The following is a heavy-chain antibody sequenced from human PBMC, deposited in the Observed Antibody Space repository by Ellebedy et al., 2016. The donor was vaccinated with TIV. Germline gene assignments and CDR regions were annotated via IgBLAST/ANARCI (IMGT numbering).Heavy chain of an antibody. CDR2: MNPNSGNT. J-gene: IGHJ4*02. D-gene: IGHD5-12*01. V-gene: IGHV1-8*03. Sequence: AASVKVSCKASGYTFTTYDINWVRQASGQGLGWMGYMNPNSGNTGYAQMFQGRVTITRDTSISTAYMELSSLRFEDTAVYYCARGNSGYDFWGQGTLVTVSS. CDR1: GYTFTTYD. CDR3: ARGNSGYDF.